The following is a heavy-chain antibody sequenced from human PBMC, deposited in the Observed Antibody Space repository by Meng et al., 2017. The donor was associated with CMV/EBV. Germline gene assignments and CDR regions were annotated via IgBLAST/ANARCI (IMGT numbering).Heavy chain of an antibody. CDR1: GYSISSGYY. CDR3: ARCCLGDNYDFWSGYFNYYYYGMDV. Sequence: GSLRLSCTVSGYSISSGYYWGWIRQPPGKGLEWIGSIYHSGSTYYNPSLKSRVTISVDTSKNQFSLKLSSVTAADTAVYYCARCCLGDNYDFWSGYFNYYYYGMDVWGQGTTVTVSS. J-gene: IGHJ6*02. V-gene: IGHV4-38-2*02. D-gene: IGHD3-3*01. CDR2: IYHSGST.